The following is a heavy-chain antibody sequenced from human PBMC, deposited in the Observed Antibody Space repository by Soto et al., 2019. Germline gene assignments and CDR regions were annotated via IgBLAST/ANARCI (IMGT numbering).Heavy chain of an antibody. Sequence: SETLSLTCPVSGGSISRNGYYWGWIRQPPGTGMEWIGSIYYSGTTYYNPSLKSRVTRSVDTSKNLLSLRFNSVTGADTAVYYCAGRYFTVRIVVIDYFDYWGQGSLVTVSS. J-gene: IGHJ4*02. D-gene: IGHD3-22*01. CDR2: IYYSGTT. V-gene: IGHV4-39*02. CDR1: GGSISRNGYY. CDR3: AGRYFTVRIVVIDYFDY.